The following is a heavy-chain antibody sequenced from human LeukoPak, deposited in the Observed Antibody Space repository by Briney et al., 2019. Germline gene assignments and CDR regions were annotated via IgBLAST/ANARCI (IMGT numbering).Heavy chain of an antibody. CDR3: ARSMVRGADDY. CDR1: GYTFTSYG. J-gene: IGHJ4*02. CDR2: ISGYNGNT. D-gene: IGHD3-10*01. V-gene: IGHV1-18*01. Sequence: ASVKVSCKASGYTFTSYGISWVRQAPGQGLEWMGWISGYNGNTNYAQKLQGRVTMTTDTSTSTVYMELRSLRSDDTAVYYCARSMVRGADDYWGQGTLVTVSS.